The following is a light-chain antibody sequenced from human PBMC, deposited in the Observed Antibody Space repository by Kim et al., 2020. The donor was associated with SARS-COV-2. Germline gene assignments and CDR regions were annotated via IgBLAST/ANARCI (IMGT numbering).Light chain of an antibody. J-gene: IGLJ2*01. Sequence: SYELTQPPSVSVSPGQTASITCSGDKLGDKYACWYQQKPGQSPVLVIYQDSKRPSGIPERFSGSNSGNTATLTISGTQAMDEADHYCQAWDSFGGGTQLTVL. V-gene: IGLV3-1*01. CDR2: QDS. CDR1: KLGDKY. CDR3: QAWDS.